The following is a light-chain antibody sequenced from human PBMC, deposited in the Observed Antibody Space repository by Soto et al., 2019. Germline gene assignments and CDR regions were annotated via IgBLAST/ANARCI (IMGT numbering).Light chain of an antibody. Sequence: QSALTQPPSASGTPGQRVTISCSGSSSNIGNNDVYWHQQFPGTAPKLVVYKNNQRPSGVPDRFSGSKSGTSASLAISGLRSEDEADYYCAAWDDSLGEVFGTGTKVTVL. CDR1: SSNIGNND. CDR3: AAWDDSLGEV. V-gene: IGLV1-47*01. CDR2: KNN. J-gene: IGLJ1*01.